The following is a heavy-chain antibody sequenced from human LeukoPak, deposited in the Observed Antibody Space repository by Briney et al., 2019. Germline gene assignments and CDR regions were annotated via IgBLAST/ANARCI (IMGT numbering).Heavy chain of an antibody. V-gene: IGHV3-20*04. CDR3: ARDFSYYYDSSGSFDY. Sequence: GGSLRLSCAASGFTFDDYGMSWVRQAPGKGLEWVSGINWNGGSTGYADSVKGRFTISRDNAKNSLYLQMNSLRVEDTALYYCARDFSYYYDSSGSFDYWGQGTLVTVSS. CDR1: GFTFDDYG. J-gene: IGHJ4*02. CDR2: INWNGGST. D-gene: IGHD3-22*01.